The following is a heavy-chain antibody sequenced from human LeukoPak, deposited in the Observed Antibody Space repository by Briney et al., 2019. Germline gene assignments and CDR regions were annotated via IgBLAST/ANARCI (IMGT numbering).Heavy chain of an antibody. CDR1: GFTFSRIA. CDR2: IRSNGETV. CDR3: SKGQELDDGVFDS. Sequence: GGSLRLSCAPSGFTFSRIAMSWVRQAPGKGLEWVSAIRSNGETVYTQASVKGRFTVSSDNYRQTLFFQMSSLRVEDTATYYCSKGQELDDGVFDSWGQGTLVTVSS. J-gene: IGHJ4*02. D-gene: IGHD1-1*01. V-gene: IGHV3-23*01.